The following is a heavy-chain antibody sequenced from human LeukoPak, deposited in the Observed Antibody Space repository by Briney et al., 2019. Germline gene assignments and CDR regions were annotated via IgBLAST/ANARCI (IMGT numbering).Heavy chain of an antibody. CDR3: ARGYDSSGYSLGYFDY. J-gene: IGHJ4*02. Sequence: SVKVSCKASGGTFSSYAISWVRQAPGQGLEWMGRIIPIFGTANYAQKFQGRVTITTDGPTSTAYMELSSLRSEDTAVYYCARGYDSSGYSLGYFDYWGQGTLVTVSS. CDR1: GGTFSSYA. V-gene: IGHV1-69*05. CDR2: IIPIFGTA. D-gene: IGHD3-22*01.